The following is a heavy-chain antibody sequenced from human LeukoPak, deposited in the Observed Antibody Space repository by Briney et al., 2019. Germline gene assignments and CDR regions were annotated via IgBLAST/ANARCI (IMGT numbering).Heavy chain of an antibody. D-gene: IGHD5-24*01. J-gene: IGHJ6*03. CDR1: GYTFNTYW. CDR3: ARISRDGYNAYYYYYMDV. Sequence: GESLKISCKGSGYTFNTYWIAWVRQMPGKGLEWMGIIYPGDSDTRYSPSFQGQVTISADKSISTAYLQWSSLKASDTAMYYCARISRDGYNAYYYYYMDVWGKGTTVTVSS. V-gene: IGHV5-51*01. CDR2: IYPGDSDT.